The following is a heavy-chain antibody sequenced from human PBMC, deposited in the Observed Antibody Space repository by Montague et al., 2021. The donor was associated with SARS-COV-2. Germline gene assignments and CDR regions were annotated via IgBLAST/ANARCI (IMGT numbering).Heavy chain of an antibody. CDR1: GDSFTTSGYF. CDR3: ARGFDY. CDR2: IYYSGST. V-gene: IGHV4-61*08. J-gene: IGHJ4*02. Sequence: SETLSLTCTVSGDSFTTSGYFWTWIRQPPGKGLEWIGYIYYSGSTNYNPSLKSRVTISADTSKNQFSLKLISVTAADTAVYYCARGFDYWGQGTLVTVSS.